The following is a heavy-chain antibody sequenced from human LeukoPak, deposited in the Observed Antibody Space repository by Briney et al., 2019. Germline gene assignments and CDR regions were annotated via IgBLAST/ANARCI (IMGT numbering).Heavy chain of an antibody. CDR1: GGSFSGYY. CDR3: ARASPGYDSSGYLQGYYYMDV. CDR2: INHSGST. J-gene: IGHJ6*03. Sequence: SETLSLTCAVYGGSFSGYYWSWIRQPPGKGLEWIGEINHSGSTNYNPSLKSRVTISVDRSKNQFSLKLSSVTAADTAVYYCARASPGYDSSGYLQGYYYMDVWGKGTTVTVSS. D-gene: IGHD3-22*01. V-gene: IGHV4-34*01.